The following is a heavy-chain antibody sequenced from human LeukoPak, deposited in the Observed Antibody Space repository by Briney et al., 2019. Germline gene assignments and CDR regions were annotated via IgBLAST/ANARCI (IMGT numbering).Heavy chain of an antibody. D-gene: IGHD3-22*01. J-gene: IGHJ1*01. Sequence: SETLSLTCAVYGGSFSGYHWSWIRQPPGKGLEWIWEINHSGSTNYNPSLKSRVTISVDTSKNQFSLKLSSVTAADTAVYYCARVPLRDRNDYYYPHGGQGPGVPVP. CDR3: ARVPLRDRNDYYYPH. V-gene: IGHV4-34*01. CDR2: INHSGST. CDR1: GGSFSGYH.